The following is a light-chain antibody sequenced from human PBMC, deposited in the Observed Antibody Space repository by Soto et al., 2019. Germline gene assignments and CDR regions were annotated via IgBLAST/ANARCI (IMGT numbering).Light chain of an antibody. CDR2: SNN. Sequence: QLVLTQPPSASGTPGQRVTISCSGNSSNIGSYTVNWYQQLPGTAPKLLIYSNNQRPSGVPDRFSGSKSGTSASLAIGGLQSEDEADYYCAAWDDSLNGYGFGTGTKLTVL. J-gene: IGLJ1*01. CDR3: AAWDDSLNGYG. V-gene: IGLV1-44*01. CDR1: SSNIGSYT.